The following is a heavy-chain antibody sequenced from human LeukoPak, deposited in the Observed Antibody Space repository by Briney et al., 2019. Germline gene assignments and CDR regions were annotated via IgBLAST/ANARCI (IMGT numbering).Heavy chain of an antibody. Sequence: GGSLRLSCAASGFTFDDYAMHWVRQAPGKGLEWVSGISWASGSIGYADSVKGRFTISRDNAKNSLYLQMNSLRAEDTALYYCVVGATGPYYFDYWGQGTLVTVSS. D-gene: IGHD1-26*01. V-gene: IGHV3-9*01. J-gene: IGHJ4*02. CDR2: ISWASGSI. CDR1: GFTFDDYA. CDR3: VVGATGPYYFDY.